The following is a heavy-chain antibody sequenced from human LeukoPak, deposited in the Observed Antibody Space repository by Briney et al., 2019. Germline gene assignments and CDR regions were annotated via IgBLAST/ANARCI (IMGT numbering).Heavy chain of an antibody. Sequence: GGSLRLSCAASGFTFSSYAMSWVRQAPGKGLEWVSAISSSGGSTYYADSVRGRFTISRDNSKNTLYLQMNSLRAEDTAVYYCAKDGPNYYDSRTYYLSYFDRWGQGTLVTVSS. D-gene: IGHD3-22*01. V-gene: IGHV3-23*01. CDR2: ISSSGGST. CDR1: GFTFSSYA. CDR3: AKDGPNYYDSRTYYLSYFDR. J-gene: IGHJ4*02.